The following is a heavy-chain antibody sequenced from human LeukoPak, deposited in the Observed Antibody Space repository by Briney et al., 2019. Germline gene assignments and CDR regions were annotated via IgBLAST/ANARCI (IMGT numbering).Heavy chain of an antibody. CDR3: ARATNGRFDI. Sequence: GGSLRLSCAASGFTFSGYDMHWVRQATGKGLEWVSAIGRAGDTYYSGSVKGRFTISRDNAKSSLWLQMNSLRAEDTAVYYCARATNGRFDIWGQGTMVTVSS. CDR1: GFTFSGYD. CDR2: IGRAGDT. D-gene: IGHD2-8*01. V-gene: IGHV3-13*04. J-gene: IGHJ3*02.